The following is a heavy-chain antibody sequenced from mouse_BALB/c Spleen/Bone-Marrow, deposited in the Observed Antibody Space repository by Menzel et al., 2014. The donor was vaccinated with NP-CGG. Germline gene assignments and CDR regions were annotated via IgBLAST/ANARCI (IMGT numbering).Heavy chain of an antibody. V-gene: IGHV3-6*02. CDR3: ARGGYGNLDY. CDR1: GYSITSGYY. J-gene: IGHJ2*01. D-gene: IGHD2-10*02. Sequence: EVKLMESGPGLVKPSQSLSLTCSVTGYSITSGYYWNWIRQFPGNKLEWMGYITYDGSNNYNPSLKNRISITRDTSKNQFFLKLNSVTTEDTATYYCARGGYGNLDYWGQGTTLTVSS. CDR2: ITYDGSN.